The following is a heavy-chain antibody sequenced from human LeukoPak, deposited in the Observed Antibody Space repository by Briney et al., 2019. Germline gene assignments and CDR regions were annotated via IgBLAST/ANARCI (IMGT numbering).Heavy chain of an antibody. V-gene: IGHV4-59*03. CDR2: MSYSGNT. D-gene: IGHD2-15*01. Sequence: PSGTLSLTCTVSGVSISSYSWTWVRQAPGKGLEWVGSMSYSGNTNYNPVLTKSRFTISVDRSKSQIYLSLGSVTAADTAVYFCAQQVVGTSNTFDTWCQGAGVTVSS. CDR3: AQQVVGTSNTFDT. CDR1: GVSISSYS. J-gene: IGHJ3*02.